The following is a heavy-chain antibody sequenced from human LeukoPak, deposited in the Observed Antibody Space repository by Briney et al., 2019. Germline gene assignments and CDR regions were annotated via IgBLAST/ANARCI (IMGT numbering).Heavy chain of an antibody. CDR3: ARQSISGSSLSYFDY. CDR1: GGSISSSGYF. D-gene: IGHD3-22*01. CDR2: IYHSGNT. V-gene: IGHV4-39*01. J-gene: IGHJ4*02. Sequence: PSETLSLTCTVSGGSISSSGYFWGWIRQPPGQGLEWIGSIYHSGNTYYNPSLKSRVTLSVDTSKNQCSLKLSSVTAADTAVYYCARQSISGSSLSYFDYWGQGTLVNVSS.